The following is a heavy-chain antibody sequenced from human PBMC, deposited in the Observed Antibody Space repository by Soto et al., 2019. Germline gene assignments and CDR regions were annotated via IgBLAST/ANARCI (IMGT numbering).Heavy chain of an antibody. Sequence: ASVKVSCKASGFSFTGYYIHWLRQAPGQGLEWMGWINAHSGGTEYAQKFQGRVTLTRDTSIATAYLTLTSLTSDDTAIYYCARDLLEDQLLGWFDPWGQGTVVTVSS. V-gene: IGHV1-2*02. J-gene: IGHJ5*02. D-gene: IGHD3-3*01. CDR2: INAHSGGT. CDR1: GFSFTGYY. CDR3: ARDLLEDQLLGWFDP.